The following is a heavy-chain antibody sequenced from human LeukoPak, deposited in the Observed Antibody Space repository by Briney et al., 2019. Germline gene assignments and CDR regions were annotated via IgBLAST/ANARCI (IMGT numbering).Heavy chain of an antibody. CDR1: GGSISSGDYY. V-gene: IGHV4-30-4*08. Sequence: PSETLSLTCTVSGGSISSGDYYWSWIRQPPGKGLEWIGYIYYSGSTYYNPSLKSRVTISVDTSKNQFSLKLSSVTAADTAVYYCARAKPGDFWSGYPHNSYFDYWGQGTVVTVSS. D-gene: IGHD3-3*01. CDR2: IYYSGST. J-gene: IGHJ4*02. CDR3: ARAKPGDFWSGYPHNSYFDY.